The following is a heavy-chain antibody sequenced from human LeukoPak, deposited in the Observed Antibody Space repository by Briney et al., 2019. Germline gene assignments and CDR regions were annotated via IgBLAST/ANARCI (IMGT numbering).Heavy chain of an antibody. V-gene: IGHV4-30-2*01. CDR2: ICHSGST. CDR1: GGSISSGGYS. CDR3: ARARIVGATSFDY. Sequence: SQTLSLTCAVSGGSISSGGYSWSWIRQPPGKGLEWIGYICHSGSTYYNPSLKSRVTISVDRSKNQFSLKLSSVTAADTAVYYCARARIVGATSFDYWGQGTLVTVSS. D-gene: IGHD1-26*01. J-gene: IGHJ4*02.